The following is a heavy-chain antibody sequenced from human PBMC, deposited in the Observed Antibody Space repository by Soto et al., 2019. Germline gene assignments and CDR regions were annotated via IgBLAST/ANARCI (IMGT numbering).Heavy chain of an antibody. J-gene: IGHJ5*02. CDR2: ISGGSDYI. V-gene: IGHV3-21*01. Sequence: PGGSLRLSCAASGVTFDSYSMNWIRQAPGKGLEWVSSISGGSDYIYHADSVRGRFTISRDNSQKSLYLQMNSLKDEDTAIYYCERDRHTFGKWSDPWGQGPLVTVSS. CDR1: GVTFDSYS. CDR3: ERDRHTFGKWSDP. D-gene: IGHD2-15*01.